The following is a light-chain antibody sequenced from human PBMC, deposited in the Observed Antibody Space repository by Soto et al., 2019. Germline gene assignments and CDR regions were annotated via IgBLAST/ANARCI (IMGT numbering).Light chain of an antibody. CDR3: SSYTSSNTPYV. Sequence: QSVLTQPASVSGSPGQSITISCTGSSGDVGAYHFVSWYQHHPGKAPKLILYEVTARPSGVSSRFSGSKSGNTASLTISGLQADDEANYYCSSYTSSNTPYVFGTGTKVNVL. V-gene: IGLV2-14*01. CDR1: SGDVGAYHF. J-gene: IGLJ1*01. CDR2: EVT.